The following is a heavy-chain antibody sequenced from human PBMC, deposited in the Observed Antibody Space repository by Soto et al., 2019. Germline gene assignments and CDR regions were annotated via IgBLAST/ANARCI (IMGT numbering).Heavy chain of an antibody. D-gene: IGHD3-3*01. V-gene: IGHV1-18*01. CDR2: ISAYNGNT. J-gene: IGHJ4*02. CDR1: GYTFTSYG. CDR3: ARALGKYYDFWSGYSTQFDY. Sequence: QVQLVQSGAEVKKPGASVKVSCKASGYTFTSYGISWVRQAPGQGLEWMGWISAYNGNTNYAQKLEGRVTMTTDTSTSTGYMELRSLRSDDTAVYYCARALGKYYDFWSGYSTQFDYWGQGTLVTVSS.